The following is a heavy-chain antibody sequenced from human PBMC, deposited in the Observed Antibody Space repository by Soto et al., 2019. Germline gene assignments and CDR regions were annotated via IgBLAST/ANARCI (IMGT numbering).Heavy chain of an antibody. CDR3: ARVGYYYDSSGYLSRVFDY. CDR1: GGSISSGDYY. D-gene: IGHD3-22*01. V-gene: IGHV4-30-4*01. CDR2: IYYSGST. Sequence: SETLSLTCTVSGGSISSGDYYWSWIRQPPGKGLEWIGYIYYSGSTYYNPSLKSRVTISVDTSKNQFSLKLSSVTAADTAVYYCARVGYYYDSSGYLSRVFDYWGQGTLVTVSS. J-gene: IGHJ4*02.